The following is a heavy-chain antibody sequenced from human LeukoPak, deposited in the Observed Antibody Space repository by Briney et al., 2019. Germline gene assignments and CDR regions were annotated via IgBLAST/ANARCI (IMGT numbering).Heavy chain of an antibody. V-gene: IGHV3-48*03. CDR3: SSYSSEGTCYGYFHH. D-gene: IGHD4-11*01. Sequence: PGGSLRLSCAASGFTSNPSELNWVRQAPGKGLEWISYISHTGSLIYYADSVKGRFTISRDNTKNLLYLQMNSLRVEDTGIYYCSSYSSEGTCYGYFHHWGQGTLVSVSS. CDR1: GFTSNPSE. CDR2: ISHTGSLI. J-gene: IGHJ1*01.